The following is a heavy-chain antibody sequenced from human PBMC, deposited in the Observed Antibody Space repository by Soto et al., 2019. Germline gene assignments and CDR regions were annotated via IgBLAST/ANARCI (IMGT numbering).Heavy chain of an antibody. Sequence: EVQLVESGGGLVKAGGSLRLSCAASGFALGNYWMHWVRQAPGKGLVWVERINSDGSDARYANSVTGRYTISRNNGKNTVSLQKKSMSDEETDVYFCAKDAVDSTWYFDIWGRGTLVAVAS. CDR1: GFALGNYW. CDR2: INSDGSDA. CDR3: AKDAVDSTWYFDI. D-gene: IGHD6-19*01. J-gene: IGHJ2*01. V-gene: IGHV3-74*01.